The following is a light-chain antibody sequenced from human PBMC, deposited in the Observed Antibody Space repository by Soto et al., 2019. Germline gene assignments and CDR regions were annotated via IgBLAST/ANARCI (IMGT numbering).Light chain of an antibody. CDR3: QVWDSSSDPVV. CDR2: YDT. CDR1: NIGSKS. Sequence: SYELTQPPSVSVAPGKTANITCGGNNIGSKSVHWYQQKPGQAPVLVISYDTDRPSGSPERYSGSNSGNTATLTISRVEAGDEADYYCQVWDSSSDPVVFGGGTKVTVL. V-gene: IGLV3-21*04. J-gene: IGLJ2*01.